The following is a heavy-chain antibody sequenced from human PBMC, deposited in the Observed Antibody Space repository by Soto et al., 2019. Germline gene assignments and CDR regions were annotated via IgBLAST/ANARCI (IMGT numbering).Heavy chain of an antibody. D-gene: IGHD3-10*01. Sequence: EVQLVESGGGLVQPGGSLRLSCAASGFTFSSYSMNWVRQAPWKGLEWVSYFSSSSSTIYYADSVKGRFTISRDNAKNSLYLQMTSLRAEDTAVYYCARANYCGSPADFDYWGQGTLVTVSS. CDR1: GFTFSSYS. J-gene: IGHJ4*02. CDR2: FSSSSSTI. V-gene: IGHV3-48*01. CDR3: ARANYCGSPADFDY.